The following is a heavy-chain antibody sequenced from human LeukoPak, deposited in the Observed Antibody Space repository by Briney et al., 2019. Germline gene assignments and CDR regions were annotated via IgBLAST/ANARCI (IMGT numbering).Heavy chain of an antibody. CDR3: ASEIAWEPIDY. CDR1: GFTFSSYA. J-gene: IGHJ4*02. CDR2: ISYDGSNK. V-gene: IGHV3-30-3*01. D-gene: IGHD1-26*01. Sequence: GRSLRLSCAASGFTFSSYAMHWVRQAPGKGLEWVAVISYDGSNKYYADSVKGRFTISRDNSKNTLYLQMNSLRAEDTAVYYCASEIAWEPIDYWGQGTQVTVSS.